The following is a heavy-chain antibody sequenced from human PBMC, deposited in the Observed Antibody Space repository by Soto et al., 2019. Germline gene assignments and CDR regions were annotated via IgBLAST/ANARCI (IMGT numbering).Heavy chain of an antibody. V-gene: IGHV6-1*01. CDR1: GDSVSSSGAA. CDR2: IYYRSKWFY. CDR3: ARVHCSAGTCLDGLDV. D-gene: IGHD2-15*01. J-gene: IGHJ6*04. Sequence: SQTLSLTCAISGDSVSSSGAAWNWIRQSPSRGLEWLGRIYYRSKWFYDYAASVQSRVTINPDTSRNQFSLQLNYVVPEDTAVYYCARVHCSAGTCLDGLDVWGKGTTVTVSS.